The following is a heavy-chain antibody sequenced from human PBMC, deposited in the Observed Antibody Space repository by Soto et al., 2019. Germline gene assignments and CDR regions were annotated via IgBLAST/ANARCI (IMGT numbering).Heavy chain of an antibody. CDR2: ISYSGST. J-gene: IGHJ4*02. CDR3: ATMGTPATGLYYFDY. Sequence: QVQLQVSGPGLVKPSQTLSLTCTVSGGSISSGNYYWSWIRQPPGKGLEWIGFISYSGSTYYSLSLKSRVTISVDTSKNQFSLNLSFVTAADTAVYYCATMGTPATGLYYFDYWGQGTLVTVSS. D-gene: IGHD5-18*01. CDR1: GGSISSGNYY. V-gene: IGHV4-30-4*01.